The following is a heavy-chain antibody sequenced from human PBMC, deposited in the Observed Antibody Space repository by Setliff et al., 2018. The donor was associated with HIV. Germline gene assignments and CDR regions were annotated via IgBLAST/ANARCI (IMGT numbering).Heavy chain of an antibody. Sequence: ASVKVSCKASGYTFTSYGISWVRQAPGQGLEWMGGIIPILGIANYAQKFQGRVTITADESTSTAYMELSSLRSEDTAVYYCARGAAAGQLDYWGQGTLVTVSS. J-gene: IGHJ4*02. CDR2: IIPILGIA. CDR3: ARGAAAGQLDY. V-gene: IGHV1-69*10. CDR1: GYTFTSYG. D-gene: IGHD6-13*01.